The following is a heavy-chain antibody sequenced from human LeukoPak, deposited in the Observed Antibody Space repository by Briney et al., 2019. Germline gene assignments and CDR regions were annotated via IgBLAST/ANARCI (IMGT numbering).Heavy chain of an antibody. V-gene: IGHV3-30*02. D-gene: IGHD6-6*01. CDR1: GFTFSSYG. CDR2: IRYDGSNK. Sequence: PGGSLRLSWAASGFTFSSYGMHWVRQAPGKGLEWVAFIRYDGSNKYYADSVKGRFTISRDNSKNTLYLQMNSLRAEDTAVYYCAKVPYSSSASKVTDYWGQGTLVTVSS. CDR3: AKVPYSSSASKVTDY. J-gene: IGHJ4*02.